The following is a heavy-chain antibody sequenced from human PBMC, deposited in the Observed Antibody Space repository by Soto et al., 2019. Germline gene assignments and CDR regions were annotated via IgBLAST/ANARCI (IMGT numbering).Heavy chain of an antibody. V-gene: IGHV4-61*01. CDR1: GGSVSSGSYY. D-gene: IGHD1-7*01. Sequence: QVQLQESGPGLVKPSETLSLTCTVSGGSVSSGSYYWSWIRQPPGKGLEWIGYIYYSGSTNYNPSLKSRVTISVDTSKNQFSLRLSSVTAADTAVYYCASKGRRNYDSDYWGQGTLVTVSS. CDR2: IYYSGST. J-gene: IGHJ4*02. CDR3: ASKGRRNYDSDY.